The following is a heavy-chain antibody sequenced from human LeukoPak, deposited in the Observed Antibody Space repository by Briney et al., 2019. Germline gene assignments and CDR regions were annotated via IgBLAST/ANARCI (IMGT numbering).Heavy chain of an antibody. CDR1: GFIVSSNY. CDR2: ISSSSSYI. J-gene: IGHJ6*02. D-gene: IGHD6-13*01. CDR3: ARDNLHIAAAGDYYYYYGMDV. V-gene: IGHV3-21*01. Sequence: GGSLRLSCAVSGFIVSSNYMSWVRQAPGKGLEWVSSISSSSSYIYYADSVKGRFTISRDNAKNSLYLQMNSLRAEDTAVYYCARDNLHIAAAGDYYYYYGMDVWGQGTTVTVSS.